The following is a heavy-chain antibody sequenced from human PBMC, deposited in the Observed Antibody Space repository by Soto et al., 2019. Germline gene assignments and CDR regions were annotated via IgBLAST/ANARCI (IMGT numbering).Heavy chain of an antibody. CDR2: IIPIFGTA. Sequence: EASVKVSCKASGGTFSSYAISWVRQAPGQGLEWMGGIIPIFGTANYAQKFQGRVTITADESTSTAYMELSSLRSEDTAVYYCASVGYNSSGYYYAFDIWGQGTMVTVSS. V-gene: IGHV1-69*13. CDR3: ASVGYNSSGYYYAFDI. CDR1: GGTFSSYA. D-gene: IGHD3-22*01. J-gene: IGHJ3*02.